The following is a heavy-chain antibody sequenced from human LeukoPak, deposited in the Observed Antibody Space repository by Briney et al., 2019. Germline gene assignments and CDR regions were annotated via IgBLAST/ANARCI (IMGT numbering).Heavy chain of an antibody. CDR2: IYAGGTFT. CDR1: GFTFSSYA. J-gene: IGHJ4*02. V-gene: IGHV3-23*01. CDR3: AKDLSGYSYGYFDWALDY. Sequence: GGSLRLSCTASGFTFSSYAMNWVRQAPGKGLEWVSGIYAGGTFTYYADSVKGRFTIFRDNSRNTLYLQMNSLRADDTAVYYCAKDLSGYSYGYFDWALDYWGQGTLVTLSS. D-gene: IGHD5-18*01.